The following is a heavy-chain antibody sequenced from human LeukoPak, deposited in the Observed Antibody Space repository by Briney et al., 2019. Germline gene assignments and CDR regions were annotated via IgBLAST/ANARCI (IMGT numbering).Heavy chain of an antibody. Sequence: ASVKASCKVSGYTLTELSVHWVRQAPGKGLEWMGYFDPEDAETIYAQKFQGRVTMTEDTSTDTAYMDLSSLRSEDTAVYYCATAVFGATFDYWGQGTLVTVSS. CDR1: GYTLTELS. D-gene: IGHD3-10*02. J-gene: IGHJ4*02. V-gene: IGHV1-24*01. CDR2: FDPEDAET. CDR3: ATAVFGATFDY.